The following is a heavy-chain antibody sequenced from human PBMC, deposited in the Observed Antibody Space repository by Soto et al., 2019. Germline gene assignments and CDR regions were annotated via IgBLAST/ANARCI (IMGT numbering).Heavy chain of an antibody. CDR3: AKDHLMTTVTTVGY. D-gene: IGHD4-17*01. V-gene: IGHV3-30*18. Sequence: QVQLVESGGGVVQPGRSLRLSCAASGFTFSNYGMHWVRQAPGKGLEWVAVISYHGRDKYYADSVKGRLTISRDNPKNTLYLEMNSLRAEDTAVYYCAKDHLMTTVTTVGYWGQGTLVTVSS. CDR2: ISYHGRDK. J-gene: IGHJ4*02. CDR1: GFTFSNYG.